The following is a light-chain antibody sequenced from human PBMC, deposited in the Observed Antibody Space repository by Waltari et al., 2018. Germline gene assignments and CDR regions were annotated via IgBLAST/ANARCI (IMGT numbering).Light chain of an antibody. Sequence: QSALTQPASVSGSPGQSITISCAGTSSDVGNSNHVSWYQQHPGRAPKLTIYEVSERPAGVSNRFSGSKSGNTASLTISGLQPEDEADYYCYSYARTITFVFGGGTKLTVL. J-gene: IGLJ3*02. CDR3: YSYARTITFV. CDR1: SSDVGNSNH. CDR2: EVS. V-gene: IGLV2-23*02.